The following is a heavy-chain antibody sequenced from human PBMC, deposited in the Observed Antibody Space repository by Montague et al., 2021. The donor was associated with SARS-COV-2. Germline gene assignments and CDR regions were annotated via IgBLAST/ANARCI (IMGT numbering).Heavy chain of an antibody. V-gene: IGHV4-31*03. CDR2: IYYSGST. CDR1: GGSISDGGYS. J-gene: IGHJ3*01. D-gene: IGHD5-18*01. Sequence: TLSLTCTVSGGSISDGGYSRTWIRQLPGKGLEWIGCIYYSGSTFYNPSLKSRLTISVATSKNQFSLKLSSVTAADTAVYYCAGEGGRCQLWLREDDAYALWGQGTMVTVSS. CDR3: AGEGGRCQLWLREDDAYAL.